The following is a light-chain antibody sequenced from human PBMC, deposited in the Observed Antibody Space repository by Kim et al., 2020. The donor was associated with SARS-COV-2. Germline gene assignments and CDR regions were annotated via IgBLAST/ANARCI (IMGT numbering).Light chain of an antibody. CDR2: AAS. CDR1: QSISSY. CDR3: QQSYSTPLWT. J-gene: IGKJ1*01. V-gene: IGKV1-39*01. Sequence: SVGDRVTITCRASQSISSYLNWYQQKPGKAPKLLIYAASSLQSGVPSWFSGSGSGTDFTLTISSLQPEDFATYYCQQSYSTPLWTFGQGTKVDIK.